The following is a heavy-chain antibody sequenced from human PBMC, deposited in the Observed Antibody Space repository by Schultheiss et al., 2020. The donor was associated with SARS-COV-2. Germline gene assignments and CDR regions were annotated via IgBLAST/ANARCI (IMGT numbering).Heavy chain of an antibody. J-gene: IGHJ3*02. V-gene: IGHV1-8*01. CDR1: GYTFTSYD. D-gene: IGHD2-15*01. CDR3: ARGRIVVVVAATPWSNDAFDI. CDR2: MNPNSGNT. Sequence: ASVKVSCKASGYTFTSYDINWVRQATGQGLEWMGWMNPNSGNTGYAQKFQGRVTMTRNTSISTAYMELSSLRSEDTAVYYCARGRIVVVVAATPWSNDAFDIWGQGTMVTVSS.